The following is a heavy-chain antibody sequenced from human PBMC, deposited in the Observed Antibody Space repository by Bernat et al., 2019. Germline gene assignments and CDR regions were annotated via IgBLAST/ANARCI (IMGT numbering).Heavy chain of an antibody. Sequence: EVQLVETGGGLIQPGGSLRLSCAASGVTVSSNYMSWARQAPGKGLEWVSVIYKNGGTKYADSVKGRFTISRDNSKNTLYLQMNSLRAEDTAVYYCARDQYYDFWSGSHDAFDIWGQGTMVTVSS. J-gene: IGHJ3*02. V-gene: IGHV3-53*02. D-gene: IGHD3-3*01. CDR1: GVTVSSNY. CDR2: IYKNGGT. CDR3: ARDQYYDFWSGSHDAFDI.